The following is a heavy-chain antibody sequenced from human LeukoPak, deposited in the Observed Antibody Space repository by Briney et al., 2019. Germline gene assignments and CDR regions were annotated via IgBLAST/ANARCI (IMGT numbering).Heavy chain of an antibody. D-gene: IGHD6-25*01. Sequence: GGTLRLSCAASGFTFSSYGMSWVRQAPGKGLEWVSAISGSGGSTYYADSVKGRFTISRDNSKNTLYPQMNSLRAEDTAVYYCARRSAAKDAFDIWGQGTMVTVSS. V-gene: IGHV3-23*01. J-gene: IGHJ3*02. CDR2: ISGSGGST. CDR1: GFTFSSYG. CDR3: ARRSAAKDAFDI.